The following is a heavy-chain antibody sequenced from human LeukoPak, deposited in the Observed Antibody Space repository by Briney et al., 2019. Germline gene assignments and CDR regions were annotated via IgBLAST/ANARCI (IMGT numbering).Heavy chain of an antibody. J-gene: IGHJ3*02. Sequence: GGSLRLSCAASGFTFYDFTLDWVRQAPGKGLEWIGRIRRGTNGYTTEYAASVKGRFIISRDDSKNSLYLYMSSLKTEDTAVYHCTRDGGEGGNSAFDIWGQGTMVTVSS. V-gene: IGHV3-72*01. CDR2: IRRGTNGYTT. CDR1: GFTFYDFT. CDR3: TRDGGEGGNSAFDI. D-gene: IGHD3-16*01.